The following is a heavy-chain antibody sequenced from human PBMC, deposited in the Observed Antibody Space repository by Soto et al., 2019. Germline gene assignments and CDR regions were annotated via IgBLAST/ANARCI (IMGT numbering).Heavy chain of an antibody. Sequence: SETLSLTCTVSGGSISSSSYYWGWIRQPPGKGLEWIGSIYYSGSTYYNPSLKSRVTMSVDTSKNQFSLKLSSVTAADTAVYYCARPLLRLGGGMDVWGQGTTVTVSS. V-gene: IGHV4-39*01. CDR1: GGSISSSSYY. D-gene: IGHD3-3*01. CDR3: ARPLLRLGGGMDV. J-gene: IGHJ6*02. CDR2: IYYSGST.